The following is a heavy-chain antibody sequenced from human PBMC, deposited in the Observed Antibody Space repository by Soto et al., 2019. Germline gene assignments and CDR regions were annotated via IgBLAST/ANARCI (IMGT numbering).Heavy chain of an antibody. CDR1: GFTFSYYT. CDR2: ISSSSSHK. V-gene: IGHV3-21*02. CDR3: ARLRSDAFDI. J-gene: IGHJ3*02. Sequence: EVQLVESGGRLVKPGESLRLSCVASGFTFSYYTMNWVRQAPGKGLEWVSAISSSSSHKYSADSVRGRFTFSRDNANNSLYLQMNHLRVEDTAIYYCARLRSDAFDIWGQGKLVTVSS. D-gene: IGHD4-17*01.